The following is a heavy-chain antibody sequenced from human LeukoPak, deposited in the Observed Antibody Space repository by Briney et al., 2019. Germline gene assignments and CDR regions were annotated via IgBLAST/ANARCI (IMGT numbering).Heavy chain of an antibody. CDR2: IIPIFGSA. Sequence: GASVKVSCKASGGTFSSYTITWVRQAPGQGLEWMGGIIPIFGSANYAQKFQGRVTITADESTSTAYMELSSLRSEDTAVYYCASPECSGGSCYSREYFQHWGQGTLVTVSS. J-gene: IGHJ1*01. D-gene: IGHD2-15*01. V-gene: IGHV1-69*13. CDR1: GGTFSSYT. CDR3: ASPECSGGSCYSREYFQH.